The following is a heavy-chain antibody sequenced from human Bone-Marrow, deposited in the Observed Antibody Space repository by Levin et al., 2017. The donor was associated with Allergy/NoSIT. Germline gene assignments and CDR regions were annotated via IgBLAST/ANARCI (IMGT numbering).Heavy chain of an antibody. V-gene: IGHV4-59*01. Sequence: SQTLSLTCAVSGGSINYFYWSWIRQPPGKELGWIGYIYYNGRPNYNPSLKIRVTMSVNTSKNQFSQNLSSVTAADTAVYYCARGRQQPDYWGQGTLVTVSS. CDR2: IYYNGRP. CDR1: GGSINYFY. J-gene: IGHJ4*02. D-gene: IGHD6-13*01. CDR3: ARGRQQPDY.